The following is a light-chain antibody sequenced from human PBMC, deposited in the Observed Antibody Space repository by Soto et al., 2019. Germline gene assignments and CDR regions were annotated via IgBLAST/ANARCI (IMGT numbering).Light chain of an antibody. CDR1: QRISSW. CDR2: RAS. Sequence: DIQMTQSPSTLSASVVDRVTSTCRASQRISSWLAWYQQKPGKAPKLLIYRASSLQSGVPSRFSGSGSGTEFTLTISSLQPDDFATYYCQQSNSYSLTFGGGTKVEIK. CDR3: QQSNSYSLT. V-gene: IGKV1-5*03. J-gene: IGKJ4*01.